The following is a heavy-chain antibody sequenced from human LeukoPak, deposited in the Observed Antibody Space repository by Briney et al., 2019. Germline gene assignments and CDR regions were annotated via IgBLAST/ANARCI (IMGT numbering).Heavy chain of an antibody. CDR1: GFIFSDYY. J-gene: IGHJ4*02. Sequence: KPGGSLRLSCAASGFIFSDYYMSWIRQAPGKGLEWVSYMSSRGTTIYYADSVKGRFTISRDNAKNSLYLQMNSLRAEDTAVYYCARGLERAANFDYWGQGTLVTVSS. CDR3: ARGLERAANFDY. D-gene: IGHD1-1*01. V-gene: IGHV3-11*04. CDR2: MSSRGTTI.